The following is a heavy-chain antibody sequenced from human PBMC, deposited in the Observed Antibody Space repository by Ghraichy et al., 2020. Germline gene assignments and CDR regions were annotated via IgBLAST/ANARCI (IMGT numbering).Heavy chain of an antibody. CDR1: GGSIRRSNYY. V-gene: IGHV4-39*01. D-gene: IGHD1-26*01. J-gene: IGHJ4*02. CDR2: FYYTGST. CDR3: ARRETPGILLFEY. Sequence: LETLSLTCIVSGGSIRRSNYYWGWIRQPPGKGLEWIGNFYYTGSTYYNPSLKSRVTISADTSKNQVSLKLSAVTAADTAVYYCARRETPGILLFEYWGQGTVVTVSS.